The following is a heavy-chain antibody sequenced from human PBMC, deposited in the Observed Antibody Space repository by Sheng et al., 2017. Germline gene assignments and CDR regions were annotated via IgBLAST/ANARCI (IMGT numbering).Heavy chain of an antibody. J-gene: IGHJ4*02. D-gene: IGHD6-19*01. CDR3: ARGSSGRPFDY. V-gene: IGHV4-59*01. CDR1: GGSISGYY. Sequence: QVQLQESGPGLVKPSETLSLTCTVSGGSISGYYWSWIRQPPGKELEWIGFIYYTGSTNYNPSLKSRVTISVDTSNNHFSLKLTSVTAADTAVYYCARGSSGRPFDYWGQGTLVTVSS. CDR2: IYYTGST.